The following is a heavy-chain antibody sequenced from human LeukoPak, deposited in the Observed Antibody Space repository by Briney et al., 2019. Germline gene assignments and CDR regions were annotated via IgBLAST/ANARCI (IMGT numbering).Heavy chain of an antibody. CDR2: ISGGGGST. V-gene: IGHV3-23*01. J-gene: IGHJ4*02. CDR1: GFTFSSQA. CDR3: AKGPLSGYSPDY. Sequence: GGSLRLSCAASGFTFSSQAMSWVRQAPGKGLEWVSSISGGGGSTYYADSVKGRFTISRDNSKNTPYLQVNSLRAEDTAVYYCAKGPLSGYSPDYWGQGTLVTVSS. D-gene: IGHD3-3*01.